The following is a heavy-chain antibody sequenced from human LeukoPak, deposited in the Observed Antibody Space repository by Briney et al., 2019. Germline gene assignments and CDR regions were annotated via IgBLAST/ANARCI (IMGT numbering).Heavy chain of an antibody. CDR2: IYQSGST. CDR1: GGSISSDGYY. V-gene: IGHV4-30-2*01. D-gene: IGHD7-27*01. J-gene: IGHJ4*02. Sequence: PSQTLSLTCTVSGGSISSDGYYWSWIRQPPGKGPEWIGYIYQSGSTNYNPSLKSRVTISVDTSKNQFSLKLSSVTAADTAVYYCARESLGMSPGYWGQGTLVTVSS. CDR3: ARESLGMSPGY.